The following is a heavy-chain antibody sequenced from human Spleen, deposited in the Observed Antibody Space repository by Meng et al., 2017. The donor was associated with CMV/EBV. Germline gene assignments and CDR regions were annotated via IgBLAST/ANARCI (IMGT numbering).Heavy chain of an antibody. Sequence: SETLSLTCTVSGASITSTSYFWDWIRQSPGKGLEWIGSLSYGGSIYYNSSLKSRVTISADASKNQFSLKLTSVTAADSAVYYCARGSAYCPNTSCSSPADYWGQGTLVTVSS. V-gene: IGHV4-39*07. D-gene: IGHD2-2*01. J-gene: IGHJ4*02. CDR3: ARGSAYCPNTSCSSPADY. CDR2: LSYGGSI. CDR1: GASITSTSYF.